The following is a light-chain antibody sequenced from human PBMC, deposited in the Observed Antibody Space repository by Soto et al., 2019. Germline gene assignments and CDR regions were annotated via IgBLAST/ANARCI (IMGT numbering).Light chain of an antibody. CDR1: QSVSSGY. CDR3: QHYGSSRT. CDR2: GAS. Sequence: EIVLTQSPGTLSLSPGERATLSCRASQSVSSGYLAWYQQKPGQAPRLLIYGASNRATGIPDRCSGSGSGKDFTITISRLEADDFAVYYCQHYGSSRTFGQGTKVDIK. V-gene: IGKV3-20*01. J-gene: IGKJ1*01.